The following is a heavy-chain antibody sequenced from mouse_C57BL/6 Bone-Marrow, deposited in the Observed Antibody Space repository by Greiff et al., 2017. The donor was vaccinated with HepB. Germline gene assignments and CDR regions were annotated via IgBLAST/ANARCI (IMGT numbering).Heavy chain of an antibody. CDR1: GYTFTSYG. V-gene: IGHV1-81*01. Sequence: QVHVKQSGAELARPGASVKLSCKASGYTFTSYGISWVKQRTGQGLEWIGEIYPRSGNTYYNEKFKGKATLTADKSSSTAYMELRSLTSEDSAVYFCARELITTVVASYYFDYWGQGTTLTVSS. CDR2: IYPRSGNT. CDR3: ARELITTVVASYYFDY. J-gene: IGHJ2*01. D-gene: IGHD1-1*01.